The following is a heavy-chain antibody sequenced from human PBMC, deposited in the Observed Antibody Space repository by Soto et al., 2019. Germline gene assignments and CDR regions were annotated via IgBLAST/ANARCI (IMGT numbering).Heavy chain of an antibody. CDR3: AHTTRLQLRADGDRRDAFDI. CDR2: IYWDDQK. J-gene: IGHJ3*02. Sequence: QITLKESGPTLVIPTQTLRLACTFSGFSLRASGFGVGWIRQPPGKAPEWLAVIYWDDQKRYSPSLESRLTVTKDTSGNQVVLTMTNLDPLDTGTYFCAHTTRLQLRADGDRRDAFDIWGQGTTVTVSS. D-gene: IGHD2-21*01. CDR1: GFSLRASGFG. V-gene: IGHV2-5*02.